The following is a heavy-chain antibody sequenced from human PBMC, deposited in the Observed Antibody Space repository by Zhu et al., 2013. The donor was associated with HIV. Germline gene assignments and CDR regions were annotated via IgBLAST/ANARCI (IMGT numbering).Heavy chain of an antibody. CDR2: FHHSGST. D-gene: IGHD6-19*01. CDR1: GYSIGSGYY. V-gene: IGHV4-38-2*02. J-gene: IGHJ4*02. Sequence: QVQLQESGPGLVKPSETLSLTCSVSGYSIGSGYYWGWIRQPPGKGLEWIGSFHHSGSTYYNPSLKSRVTISVDTSKNQFSLKLSSVTAADTAVYYCARGGIAVADLDYWGQGTLVTVSS. CDR3: ARGGIAVADLDY.